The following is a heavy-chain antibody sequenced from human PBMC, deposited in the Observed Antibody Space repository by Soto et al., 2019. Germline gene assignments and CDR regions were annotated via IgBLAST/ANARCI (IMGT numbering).Heavy chain of an antibody. CDR1: GFTFGDYA. CDR3: TRDIIAAAGTIFDY. D-gene: IGHD6-13*01. CDR2: IRSKAYGGTT. J-gene: IGHJ4*02. V-gene: IGHV3-49*03. Sequence: PGGSLRLSCTASGFTFGDYAMSWFRQAPGKGLEWVGFIRSKAYGGTTEYAASVKGRFTISRDDSKSIAYLQMNSLKTEDTAVYYCTRDIIAAAGTIFDYWGQGTLVTVSS.